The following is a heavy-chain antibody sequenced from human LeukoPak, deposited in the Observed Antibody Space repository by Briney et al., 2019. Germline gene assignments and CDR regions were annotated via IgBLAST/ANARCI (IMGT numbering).Heavy chain of an antibody. CDR1: RDSISNYY. J-gene: IGHJ4*02. CDR3: ARDLVGTAMVDY. CDR2: IYYSGST. D-gene: IGHD5-18*01. Sequence: SETLSLTCNVSRDSISNYYWSWIRQPPGKGLEWIGYIYYSGSTNYNPSLKSRVTISVDTSKNQFSLKLSSVTAADTAVYYCARDLVGTAMVDYWGQGTLVTVSS. V-gene: IGHV4-59*01.